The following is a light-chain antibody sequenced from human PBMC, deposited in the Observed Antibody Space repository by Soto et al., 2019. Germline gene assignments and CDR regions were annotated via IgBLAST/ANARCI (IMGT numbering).Light chain of an antibody. CDR1: QSVGTY. Sequence: EIVLTQSPGTLSLSPGQRATLSCRASQSVGTYLAWYQQKPGQPPRLLISVASIRATGLPDRYSGSGSGTEFTLTISRVEAEDFAVYYCQLYVASHPITFGQGTRLDIK. CDR3: QLYVASHPIT. V-gene: IGKV3-20*01. J-gene: IGKJ5*01. CDR2: VAS.